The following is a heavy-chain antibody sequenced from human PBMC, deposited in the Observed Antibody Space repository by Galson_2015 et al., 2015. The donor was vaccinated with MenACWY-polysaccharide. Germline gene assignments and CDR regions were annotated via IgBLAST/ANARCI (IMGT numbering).Heavy chain of an antibody. CDR1: YW. D-gene: IGHD5-12*01. J-gene: IGHJ4*02. V-gene: IGHV3-74*01. CDR3: ARGYSAYD. CDR2: IKSDGSST. Sequence: YWMHWVRQAPGKGLVWVSRIKSDGSSTNYADSVKGRFTISRDNAKNTLYLQMNSLRAEDTALYYCARGYSAYDWGQGTLVTVSA.